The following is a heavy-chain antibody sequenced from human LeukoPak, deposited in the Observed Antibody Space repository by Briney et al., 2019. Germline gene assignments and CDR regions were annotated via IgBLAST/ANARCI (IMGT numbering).Heavy chain of an antibody. V-gene: IGHV3-20*04. CDR2: INWNGGST. CDR1: GFTFDDYG. J-gene: IGHJ4*02. D-gene: IGHD3-10*01. Sequence: GGSLRLSCAASGFTFDDYGMSWARQAPGKGLEWVAGINWNGGSTGYADSVKGRFTISRDNAKNSLYLQMNSLRAEDTALYYCARAPANYGGYSFDSWGQGNLVTVSP. CDR3: ARAPANYGGYSFDS.